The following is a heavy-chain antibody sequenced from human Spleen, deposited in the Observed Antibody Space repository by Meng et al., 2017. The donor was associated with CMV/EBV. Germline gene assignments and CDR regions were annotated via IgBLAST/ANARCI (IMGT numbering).Heavy chain of an antibody. CDR3: ARGRYSYGSFDY. CDR2: IYTSGST. Sequence: RQASGPGLVKPSETLSLTCPVPGGSISSGSYYWSWIRQPAGKGLEWIGRIYTSGSTNYNPSLKSRVTISVDTSKNQFSLKLSSVTAADTAVYYCARGRYSYGSFDYWGQGTLVTVSS. J-gene: IGHJ4*02. D-gene: IGHD5-18*01. CDR1: GGSISSGSYY. V-gene: IGHV4-61*02.